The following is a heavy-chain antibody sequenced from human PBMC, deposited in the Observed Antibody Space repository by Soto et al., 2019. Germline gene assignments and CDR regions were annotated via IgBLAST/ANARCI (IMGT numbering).Heavy chain of an antibody. V-gene: IGHV1-69*01. J-gene: IGHJ6*02. CDR3: ARASGRGPSIQNSGGSCYQPHCYYYGMDV. CDR1: GGTFSSYA. Sequence: QVQLVQSGAEVKKPGSSVKVSCKASGGTFSSYAISWVRQAPGQGLEWMGGIIPIFGTANYAQKFQGRVTITADESTSTAYMELSSLRYEDTAVYYCARASGRGPSIQNSGGSCYQPHCYYYGMDVWGQGTTVTVSS. CDR2: IIPIFGTA. D-gene: IGHD2-15*01.